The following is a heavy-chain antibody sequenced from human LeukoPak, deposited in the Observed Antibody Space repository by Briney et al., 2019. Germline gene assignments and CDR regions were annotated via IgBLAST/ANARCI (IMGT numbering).Heavy chain of an antibody. Sequence: PSETLSLTCTVSGGSISSSSYYWGWIRQPPGKGLEWIGSIYYSGSTYYNPSLKSRVTISVDTSKNQFSLKLSSVTAADTAVYYCARAGGYCTNGVCYTPPYFDYWGQGTLVTVSS. J-gene: IGHJ4*02. CDR1: GGSISSSSYY. V-gene: IGHV4-39*01. CDR3: ARAGGYCTNGVCYTPPYFDY. CDR2: IYYSGST. D-gene: IGHD2-8*01.